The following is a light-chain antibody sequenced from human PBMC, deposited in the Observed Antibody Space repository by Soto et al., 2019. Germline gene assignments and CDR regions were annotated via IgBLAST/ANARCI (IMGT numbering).Light chain of an antibody. V-gene: IGLV4-69*01. CDR2: LNSDGSH. J-gene: IGLJ1*01. Sequence: QLLLTQSPSASASLGASVKLTCTLSSGHSSYAIAWHQQQPEKGPRYLMKLNSDGSHSKGDGIPDRFSGSSSGAERYLTISSLQSEDEADYYGQTWGTGIHYVFGTGTKLTVL. CDR1: SGHSSYA. CDR3: QTWGTGIHYV.